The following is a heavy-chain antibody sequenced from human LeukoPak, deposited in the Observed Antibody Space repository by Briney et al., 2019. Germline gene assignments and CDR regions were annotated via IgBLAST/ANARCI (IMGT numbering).Heavy chain of an antibody. D-gene: IGHD3-10*01. CDR2: IYPDSGGT. CDR3: ARGRSDYYLDS. CDR1: GYTFTDYY. J-gene: IGHJ4*02. V-gene: IGHV1-2*02. Sequence: ASLKVSCKASGYTFTDYYMHWVRQAPGHGLEWMGWIYPDSGGTNYAQKFQGRVTMTRDTSISTAYMGQSRLTSDDTAVYYCARGRSDYYLDSWGQGTLATVSS.